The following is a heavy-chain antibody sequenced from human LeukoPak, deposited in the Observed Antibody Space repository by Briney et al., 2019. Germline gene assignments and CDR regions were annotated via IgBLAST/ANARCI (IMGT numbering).Heavy chain of an antibody. CDR3: ARALNGFDI. CDR2: ISYDGSNK. CDR1: GFTFSSYG. Sequence: PGRSLRLSCAASGFTFSSYGMHWVRQAPDKGLEWVAVISYDGSNKHYADSVKGRFTISRDNSRNTLYLQMNSLRAEDTAVYYCARALNGFDIWGPGTLVTVSS. V-gene: IGHV3-30*03. J-gene: IGHJ3*02.